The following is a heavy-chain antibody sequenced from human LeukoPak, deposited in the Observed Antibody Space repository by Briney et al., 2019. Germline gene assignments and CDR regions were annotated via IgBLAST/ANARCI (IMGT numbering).Heavy chain of an antibody. CDR3: AKGMSGSSPYNWFDP. Sequence: PGGSLRLSCAVSGHTFSNYALGWVHQAPGKGLEWVSVIGGSGVNTYYADSVKGRFTISRDNSKDTLFLQMNSLRAEDSAVYYCAKGMSGSSPYNWFDPWGQGTLVTVSS. CDR1: GHTFSNYA. J-gene: IGHJ5*02. D-gene: IGHD1-26*01. CDR2: IGGSGVNT. V-gene: IGHV3-23*01.